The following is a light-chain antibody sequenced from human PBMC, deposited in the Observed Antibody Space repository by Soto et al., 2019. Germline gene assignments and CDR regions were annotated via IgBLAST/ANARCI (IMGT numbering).Light chain of an antibody. CDR3: QQYGSSLRFN. CDR2: CAS. J-gene: IGKJ3*01. Sequence: MVSTKSPGTLLLSQGERATLSCRASLSVSSTYLAWHKHKSGQAPRLLIYCASSRATGITNRFSGSWSGIDVTLTISRLEPEDFAVYYCQQYGSSLRFNVGPG. V-gene: IGKV3-20*01. CDR1: LSVSSTY.